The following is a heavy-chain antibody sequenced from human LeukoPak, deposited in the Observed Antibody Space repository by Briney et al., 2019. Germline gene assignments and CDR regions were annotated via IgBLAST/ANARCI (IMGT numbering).Heavy chain of an antibody. D-gene: IGHD2-2*01. CDR2: IWYDGSNK. CDR1: GFTFSSYG. CDR3: ARDNVVVVPAAKEANWFDP. V-gene: IGHV3-33*08. J-gene: IGHJ5*02. Sequence: GRSLRLSCAASGFTFSSYGMHWVRQAPGKGLEWVAVIWYDGSNKYYADSVKGRFTISRDNSKNTLYLQMNSLRAEDTAVYYCARDNVVVVPAAKEANWFDPWGQGTLVTVSS.